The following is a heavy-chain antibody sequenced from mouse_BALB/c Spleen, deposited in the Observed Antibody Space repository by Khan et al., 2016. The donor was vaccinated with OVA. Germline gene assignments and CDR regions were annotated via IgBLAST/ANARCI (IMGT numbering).Heavy chain of an antibody. CDR3: ARTAGINY. CDR1: GYSITSGYV. D-gene: IGHD1-2*01. CDR2: ISYSGST. V-gene: IGHV3-2*02. J-gene: IGHJ2*01. Sequence: VQLQQSGPGLVKPSQSLSLTCTVTGYSITSGYVWNWIRQFPGNKLEWMGYISYSGSTNYNPSLKSRISISLDTSKNQFFRQLNSVTTEDTATYSCARTAGINYWGQGTTLTVSS.